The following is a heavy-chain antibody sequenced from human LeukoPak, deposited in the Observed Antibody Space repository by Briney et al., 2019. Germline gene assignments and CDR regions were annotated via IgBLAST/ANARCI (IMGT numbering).Heavy chain of an antibody. CDR3: ARDSGDDSSDYYLNHDY. Sequence: SVKVSCKASGGTFSSYAISWVRQAPGQGLEWMGRTIPMFGTTNYAQKLQGRVTIITDESTSTAYMELSSLRSEDTAVYYCARDSGDDSSDYYLNHDYWGQGTLVTVSS. CDR1: GGTFSSYA. D-gene: IGHD3-22*01. CDR2: TIPMFGTT. V-gene: IGHV1-69*05. J-gene: IGHJ4*02.